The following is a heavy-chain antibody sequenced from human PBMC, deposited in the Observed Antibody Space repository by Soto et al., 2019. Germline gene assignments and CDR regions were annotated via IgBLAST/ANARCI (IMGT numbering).Heavy chain of an antibody. V-gene: IGHV3-74*01. J-gene: IGHJ6*04. Sequence: GGSLRLSCAASGFTFSSYWMHWVRKATGKGLVWVSRINSDGSSTSYADSVKGRFTISRDNAKNTLYLQMNSLRAEDTAVYYCARELWSGYYGLHDYYYGMDVWGEGTTVTVSA. D-gene: IGHD3-3*01. CDR3: ARELWSGYYGLHDYYYGMDV. CDR2: INSDGSST. CDR1: GFTFSSYW.